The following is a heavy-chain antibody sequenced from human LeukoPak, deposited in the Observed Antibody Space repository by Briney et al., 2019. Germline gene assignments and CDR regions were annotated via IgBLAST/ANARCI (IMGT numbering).Heavy chain of an antibody. Sequence: ASVKVSCKASGYTFSSNAINWVRQAPGQGLEWMGRINPNSGGTNYAQKFQGRVTMTRDTSISTAYMELSRLRSDDTAVYYCARDGAAAGRLSWYFDLWGRGTLVTVSS. CDR1: GYTFSSNA. V-gene: IGHV1-2*06. J-gene: IGHJ2*01. D-gene: IGHD6-13*01. CDR3: ARDGAAAGRLSWYFDL. CDR2: INPNSGGT.